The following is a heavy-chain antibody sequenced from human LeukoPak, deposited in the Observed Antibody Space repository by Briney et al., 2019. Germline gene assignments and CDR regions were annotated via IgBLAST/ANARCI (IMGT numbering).Heavy chain of an antibody. Sequence: PGGSLRPSCAASGFTFSSYEMNWVRQAPGQGLEWVAYISSTGNTVHYAGSVKGRFTISRDNAKNSLYLQMNRLRAEDMAVYYCTKETPQMVVWGKGTTVTVSS. D-gene: IGHD2-15*01. V-gene: IGHV3-48*03. CDR1: GFTFSSYE. CDR2: ISSTGNTV. CDR3: TKETPQMVV. J-gene: IGHJ6*04.